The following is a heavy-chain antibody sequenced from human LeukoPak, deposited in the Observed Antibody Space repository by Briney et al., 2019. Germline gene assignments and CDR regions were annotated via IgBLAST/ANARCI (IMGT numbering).Heavy chain of an antibody. CDR2: ICAYNGNT. V-gene: IGHV1-18*01. D-gene: IGHD3-10*01. CDR3: ARDAYGSGSYPYFDY. CDR1: GNTFTSYG. Sequence: ASVKVSCKASGNTFTSYGISWVRQAPGQGLEWMGWICAYNGNTNYAQKFQGRVTITTDESTSTAYMELSSLRSEDTAVYYCARDAYGSGSYPYFDYWGQGTLVTVSS. J-gene: IGHJ4*02.